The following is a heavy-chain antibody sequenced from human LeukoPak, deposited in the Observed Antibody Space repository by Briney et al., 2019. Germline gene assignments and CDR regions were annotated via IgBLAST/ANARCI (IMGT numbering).Heavy chain of an antibody. Sequence: ASVKVSCKASGYTLTSYDINWVRQATGQGLEWMGWMNPNSGNTGYAQKFQGRVTMTRNTSISTAYMELSSLRSEDTAVYYCARASGYYYDSSGYWGQETLVTVSS. D-gene: IGHD3-22*01. CDR3: ARASGYYYDSSGY. J-gene: IGHJ4*02. CDR1: GYTLTSYD. CDR2: MNPNSGNT. V-gene: IGHV1-8*01.